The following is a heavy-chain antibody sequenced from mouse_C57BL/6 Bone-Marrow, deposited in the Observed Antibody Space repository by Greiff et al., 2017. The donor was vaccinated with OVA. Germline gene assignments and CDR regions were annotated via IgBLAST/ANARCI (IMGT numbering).Heavy chain of an antibody. D-gene: IGHD2-5*01. J-gene: IGHJ3*01. CDR2: INPYNGGT. CDR3: APYSNNAWFAY. CDR1: GYTFTDYY. V-gene: IGHV1-19*01. Sequence: VQLQQSGPVLVKPGASVKMSCKASGYTFTDYYMNWVKQSHGKSLEWIGVINPYNGGTSYNQKFKGKATLTVDKSSSTAYMELNSLTSEDSAVYYCAPYSNNAWFAYWGQGTLVTVSA.